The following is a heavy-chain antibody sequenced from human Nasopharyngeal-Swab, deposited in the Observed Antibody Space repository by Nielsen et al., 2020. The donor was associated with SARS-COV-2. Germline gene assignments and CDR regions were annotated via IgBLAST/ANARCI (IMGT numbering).Heavy chain of an antibody. CDR1: GFTFSSYG. Sequence: GSLLKISCAASGFTFSSYGMHWVRQAPGKGLEWVAVIWYDGSNKYYADSVKGRFTISRDNSKNTLYLQMTSLRAEDTAVYYCASNSGYDLFLDYWGQGTLVTVSS. CDR2: IWYDGSNK. D-gene: IGHD5-12*01. CDR3: ASNSGYDLFLDY. J-gene: IGHJ4*02. V-gene: IGHV3-33*01.